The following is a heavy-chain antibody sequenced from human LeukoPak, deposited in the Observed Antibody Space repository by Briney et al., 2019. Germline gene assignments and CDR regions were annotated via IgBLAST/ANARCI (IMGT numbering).Heavy chain of an antibody. CDR1: GYTFTDYY. Sequence: ASVKISCKASGYTFTDYYIHWVQQAPGKGLEWMGRVDPEDGETVYAEEFQGRVTITADTSTDTAYMELSSLRSEDMAVYYCATDRIDYGSGRRCYMDVWGKGTSVTLSS. V-gene: IGHV1-69-2*01. CDR3: ATDRIDYGSGRRCYMDV. CDR2: VDPEDGET. J-gene: IGHJ6*03. D-gene: IGHD3-10*01.